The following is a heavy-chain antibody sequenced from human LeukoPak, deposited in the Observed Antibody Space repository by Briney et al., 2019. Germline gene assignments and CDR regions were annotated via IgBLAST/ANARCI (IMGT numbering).Heavy chain of an antibody. D-gene: IGHD6-6*01. CDR3: ARPNRNIAAFSDS. V-gene: IGHV5-51*01. CDR1: GYSFTSYW. CDR2: ISPGDSDT. J-gene: IGHJ4*02. Sequence: GESLKISCKGSGYSFTSYWIAWVRQMPGKGLEWMGIISPGDSDTRYSPSFQGQVTISVDKSISTAYLQWSSLKASDTAMYYCARPNRNIAAFSDSWGQGTLVTVSS.